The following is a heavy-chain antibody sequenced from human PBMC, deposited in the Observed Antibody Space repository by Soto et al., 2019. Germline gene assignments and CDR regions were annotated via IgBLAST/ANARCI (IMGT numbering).Heavy chain of an antibody. V-gene: IGHV4-61*01. J-gene: IGHJ4*02. Sequence: LSLTCSVSGGSVSNKTYYWSWIRQPPGKRLEWIGYVYYSGTTNYNPSLKSRVTISVDLSKNQFSLRLSSVTTADTALYYCARTTAVPNTFGGRDSWGQGTLVTVSS. CDR1: GGSVSNKTYY. CDR3: ARTTAVPNTFGGRDS. D-gene: IGHD2-15*01. CDR2: VYYSGTT.